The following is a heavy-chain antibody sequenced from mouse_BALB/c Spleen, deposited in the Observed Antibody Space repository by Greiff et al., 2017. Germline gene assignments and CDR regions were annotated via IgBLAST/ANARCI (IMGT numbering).Heavy chain of an antibody. J-gene: IGHJ4*01. CDR2: ISTYYGNT. CDR1: GYTFTDYA. D-gene: IGHD2-10*02. CDR3: AREYGNLRAMDY. Sequence: QVQLQQSGPELVRPGVSVKISCKGSGYTFTDYAMHWVKQSHAKSLEWIGVISTYYGNTNYNQKFKGKATMTVDKSSSTAYMELARLTSEDSAIYYCAREYGNLRAMDYWGQGTSVTVSS. V-gene: IGHV1-67*01.